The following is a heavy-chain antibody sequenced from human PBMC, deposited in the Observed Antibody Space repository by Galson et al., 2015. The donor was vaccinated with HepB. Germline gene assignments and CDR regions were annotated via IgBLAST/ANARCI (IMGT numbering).Heavy chain of an antibody. CDR3: TRLGYYGSGTDY. Sequence: SLRLSCAASGFTFSGSAMHWVRQASGKGLEWVGRIRSKANNYATAYAASVKGRFTISRDDSKNTAYLQMNSLKTEDTAVYYCTRLGYYGSGTDYWGQGTLVTVSS. CDR1: GFTFSGSA. D-gene: IGHD3-10*01. J-gene: IGHJ4*02. V-gene: IGHV3-73*01. CDR2: IRSKANNYAT.